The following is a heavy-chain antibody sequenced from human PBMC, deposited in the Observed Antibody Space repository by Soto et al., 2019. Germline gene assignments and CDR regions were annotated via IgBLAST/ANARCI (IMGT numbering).Heavy chain of an antibody. V-gene: IGHV4-39*01. CDR2: IYYIGST. CDR1: GGSISSSNYY. Sequence: PSETLSLTCTVSGGSISSSNYYWGWIRQPPGKGLEWIGSIYYIGSTYSNPSLKSRVTISVDTSKNQFSLKLSSVTAADTAVYYCVIFCILTGYPRWSVPWGQGTLVTGSS. D-gene: IGHD3-9*01. CDR3: VIFCILTGYPRWSVP. J-gene: IGHJ5*02.